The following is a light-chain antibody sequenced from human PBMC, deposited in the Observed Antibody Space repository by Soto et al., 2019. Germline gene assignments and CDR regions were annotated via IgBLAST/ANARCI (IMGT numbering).Light chain of an antibody. CDR3: QQYGSSGT. Sequence: EIVLTQSPATLSLSPGATATLSRRASQSVSSYLAWYQQKPGQAPRLLIYDASSRATGIPDRFSGSGSGSDFTLTISRLEPEDFAVYYCQQYGSSGTFGQGTKVDIK. CDR2: DAS. CDR1: QSVSSY. V-gene: IGKV3D-20*01. J-gene: IGKJ1*01.